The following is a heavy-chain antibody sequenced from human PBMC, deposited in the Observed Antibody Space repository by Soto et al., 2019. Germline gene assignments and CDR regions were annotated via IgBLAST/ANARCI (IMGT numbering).Heavy chain of an antibody. Sequence: ASVKVSCQASGYTFTSYDINWVRQATGQGLEWMGWMNPNSGNTGYAQKFQGRVTMTRNTSISTAYMDLSSLRSEDTAVYCCARGDDFWSGYYRTYGMDVWGQGTTVTVSS. CDR2: MNPNSGNT. J-gene: IGHJ6*02. CDR1: GYTFTSYD. D-gene: IGHD3-3*01. CDR3: ARGDDFWSGYYRTYGMDV. V-gene: IGHV1-8*01.